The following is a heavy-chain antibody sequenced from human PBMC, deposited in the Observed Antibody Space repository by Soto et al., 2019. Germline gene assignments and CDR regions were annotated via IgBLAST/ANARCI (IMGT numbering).Heavy chain of an antibody. CDR3: ARQGQGRSIAARLFYYGMDV. CDR1: GGTFSSYA. Sequence: QVQLVQSGAEVKKPGSSVKVSCKASGGTFSSYAISWVRQAPGQGLEWMGGIIPIFGTANYAQKFQGRVTITADESTSTAYMELSSLRSEDTAVYYCARQGQGRSIAARLFYYGMDVWGQGTTVTVSS. CDR2: IIPIFGTA. D-gene: IGHD6-6*01. V-gene: IGHV1-69*01. J-gene: IGHJ6*02.